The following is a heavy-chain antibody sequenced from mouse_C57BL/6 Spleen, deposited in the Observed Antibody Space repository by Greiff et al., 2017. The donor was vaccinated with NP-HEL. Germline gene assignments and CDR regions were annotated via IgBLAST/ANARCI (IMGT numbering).Heavy chain of an antibody. CDR3: ARETTVVAYMDY. J-gene: IGHJ2*01. CDR1: GYTFTDYY. V-gene: IGHV1-76*01. CDR2: IYPGSGNT. Sequence: VQLQQSGAELVRPGASVKLSCKASGYTFTDYYINWVKQRPGQGLEWIARIYPGSGNTYYNEKFKGKATLTAEKSSSTAYMQLSSLTSEDSDVYFCARETTVVAYMDYWGQGTTLTVSS. D-gene: IGHD1-1*01.